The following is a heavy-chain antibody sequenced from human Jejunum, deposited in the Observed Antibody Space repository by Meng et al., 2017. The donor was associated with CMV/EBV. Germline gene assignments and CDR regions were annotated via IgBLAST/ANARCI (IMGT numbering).Heavy chain of an antibody. Sequence: YTINWVRQAPGKGLEWVSSISSRSSYIYYADSVKGRFTVSRDNAKNSLYLQMNSLRAEDTAVYYCARVGGKASFQGGGYYFDFWGQGTLVTVSS. CDR3: ARVGGKASFQGGGYYFDF. V-gene: IGHV3-21*01. CDR1: YT. CDR2: ISSRSSYI. J-gene: IGHJ4*02. D-gene: IGHD2-15*01.